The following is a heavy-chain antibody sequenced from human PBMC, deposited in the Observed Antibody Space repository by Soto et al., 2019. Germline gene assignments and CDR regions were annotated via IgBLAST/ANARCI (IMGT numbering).Heavy chain of an antibody. CDR1: GFTFITYS. CDR3: AREPNWNDVSFDN. Sequence: EVRLVESGGGLVQPGGSLRLSCAASGFTFITYSRNWVRQAPGKGLEWLSYINSNGRSIFYADSVQGRFTISRDNAQNSVYLQMNSLRPEDTAVYYCAREPNWNDVSFDNWGQGTLVTVSS. D-gene: IGHD1-1*01. V-gene: IGHV3-48*01. CDR2: INSNGRSI. J-gene: IGHJ4*02.